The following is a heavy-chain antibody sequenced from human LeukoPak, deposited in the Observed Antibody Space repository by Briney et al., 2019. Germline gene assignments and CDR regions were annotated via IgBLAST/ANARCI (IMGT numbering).Heavy chain of an antibody. CDR3: ARDSPNEGILWWSIDY. CDR2: ISSSSSYI. J-gene: IGHJ4*02. CDR1: GFSFTFYS. D-gene: IGHD2-21*01. V-gene: IGHV3-21*01. Sequence: NPGGSLRLSCAASGFSFTFYSMNWVRQAPGKGLEWVSSISSSSSYIYYADSVKGQFTISRDNAKNSLYLQMNSLRAEDTAVYYCARDSPNEGILWWSIDYWGQGTLVTVSS.